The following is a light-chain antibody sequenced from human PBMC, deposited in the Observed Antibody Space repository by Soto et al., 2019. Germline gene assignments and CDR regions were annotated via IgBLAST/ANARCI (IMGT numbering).Light chain of an antibody. Sequence: QSVLTQPPSVSAAPGQKVTISCSGSTSNIGNKYVSWYQQFPGTAPKLLIYEDNKRPSGIPDRFSGSKSGTSATLGITGLQTGDEADYYCGTWDTSLSASYVFGTGTKVTV. CDR2: EDN. V-gene: IGLV1-51*02. CDR1: TSNIGNKY. J-gene: IGLJ1*01. CDR3: GTWDTSLSASYV.